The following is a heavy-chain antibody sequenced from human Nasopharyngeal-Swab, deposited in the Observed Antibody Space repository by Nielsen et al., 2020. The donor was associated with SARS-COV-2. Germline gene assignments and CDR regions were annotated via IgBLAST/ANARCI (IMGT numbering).Heavy chain of an antibody. CDR2: IRQDGGEI. CDR3: ARDFRGYSGYDPRLNWFDP. V-gene: IGHV3-7*01. Sequence: WIRQPPGKGLEWVANIRQDGGEIYYVDSVKGRFTISRDNAKNSLYLQMNSLRAEDTAVYYRARDFRGYSGYDPRLNWFDPWGQGTLVTVSS. J-gene: IGHJ5*02. D-gene: IGHD5-12*01.